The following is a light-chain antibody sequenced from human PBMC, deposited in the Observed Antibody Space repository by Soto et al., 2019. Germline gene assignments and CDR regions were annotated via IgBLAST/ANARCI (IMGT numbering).Light chain of an antibody. CDR1: SSDVGAYNY. Sequence: QSALPQPASVSGSPGQSITISCTGTSSDVGAYNYDSWYQQYPGEAPKVIIYDVSHRPAGVSNRFSGSKSGNTASLTISGLQTQDEADYYCSSYTSATTYVFGTG. V-gene: IGLV2-14*01. CDR3: SSYTSATTYV. J-gene: IGLJ1*01. CDR2: DVS.